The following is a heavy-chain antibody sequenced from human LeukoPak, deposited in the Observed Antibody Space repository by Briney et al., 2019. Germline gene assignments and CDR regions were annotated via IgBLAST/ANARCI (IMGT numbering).Heavy chain of an antibody. D-gene: IGHD2-15*01. V-gene: IGHV3-66*01. Sequence: GWSLRLSCAASGFTVSSNYMSWVRQAPGKGLEWVSVIYSGGSTYYADSVKGRFTISRDNSKNTLYLQMNTLRAEDTAVYYCARERCSGGSCFLDYWDQGTLATVSS. J-gene: IGHJ4*02. CDR2: IYSGGST. CDR1: GFTVSSNY. CDR3: ARERCSGGSCFLDY.